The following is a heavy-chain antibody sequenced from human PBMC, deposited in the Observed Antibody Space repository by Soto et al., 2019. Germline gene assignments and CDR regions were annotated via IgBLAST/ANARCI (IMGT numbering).Heavy chain of an antibody. CDR1: GFTFSSYG. J-gene: IGHJ4*02. Sequence: QVQLVESGGGVVQPGRSLRLSCAASGFTFSSYGMHWVRQAPGKGLEWVAVIWYDGSNKYYADSVKGRFTISRDNSKNTLYLQMNSLRAEDTAVYYCARDHPDPYSYGPFDYWGQGTLVTVSS. V-gene: IGHV3-33*01. D-gene: IGHD5-18*01. CDR2: IWYDGSNK. CDR3: ARDHPDPYSYGPFDY.